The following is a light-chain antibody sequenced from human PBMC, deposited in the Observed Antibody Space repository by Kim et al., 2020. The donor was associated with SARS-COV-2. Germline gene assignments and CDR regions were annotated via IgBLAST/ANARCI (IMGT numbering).Light chain of an antibody. J-gene: IGLJ1*01. CDR3: CSYAGSPLYV. Sequence: GQAVTISCTGTSSDVGGDNSVSWYQQHPGKAPRLMIYDVTKRPSGVPDRFSGSQSGNTASLTISGLQAEDEADYYCCSYAGSPLYVFGTGTKVTVL. V-gene: IGLV2-11*03. CDR2: DVT. CDR1: SSDVGGDNS.